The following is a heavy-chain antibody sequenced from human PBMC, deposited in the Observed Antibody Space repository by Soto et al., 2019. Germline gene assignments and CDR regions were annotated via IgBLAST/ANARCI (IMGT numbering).Heavy chain of an antibody. Sequence: SVKVSCKASGGTFSSYAISWVRQAPGQGLEWMGGIIPIFGTANYAQKFQGRVTITADESTSTAYMDLSSLRSEDTAVYYCARESGCSGGSCHSFDYWGQGTLVTVSS. D-gene: IGHD2-15*01. CDR2: IIPIFGTA. CDR3: ARESGCSGGSCHSFDY. V-gene: IGHV1-69*13. J-gene: IGHJ4*02. CDR1: GGTFSSYA.